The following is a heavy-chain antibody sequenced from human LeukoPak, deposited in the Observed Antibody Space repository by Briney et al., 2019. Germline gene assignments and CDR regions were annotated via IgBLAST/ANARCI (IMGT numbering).Heavy chain of an antibody. CDR2: IYYSGST. CDR1: GGSISSYY. V-gene: IGHV4-59*01. J-gene: IGHJ4*02. D-gene: IGHD2-2*01. Sequence: PSETLSLTCTVSGGSISSYYWSWIRQPPGKGLEWIGYIYYSGSTNYNPSLKSRVTISVDTSKNQFSLKLGSVTAADTAVYYCARRVGYQMDYWGQGTLVTVSS. CDR3: ARRVGYQMDY.